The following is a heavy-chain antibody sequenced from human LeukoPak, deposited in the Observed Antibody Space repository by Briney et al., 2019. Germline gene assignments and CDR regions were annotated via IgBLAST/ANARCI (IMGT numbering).Heavy chain of an antibody. CDR1: GASISSGRYY. V-gene: IGHV4-31*03. CDR2: IYYSGST. CDR3: ARHRVGDSSGYNYPFDY. Sequence: SSETLSLTCTVSGASISSGRYYWSWIRHLPGKGLEWIAYIYYSGSTYYNPSLKSRVTISIDTSNNQFSLNLISVTAADTAAYYCARHRVGDSSGYNYPFDYWGQGTLVTVSS. D-gene: IGHD3-22*01. J-gene: IGHJ4*02.